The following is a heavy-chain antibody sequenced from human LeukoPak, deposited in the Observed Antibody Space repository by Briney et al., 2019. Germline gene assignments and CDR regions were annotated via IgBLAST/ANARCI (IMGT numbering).Heavy chain of an antibody. CDR1: GFTVSSNY. Sequence: GGSLRLSCAASGFTVSSNYMSWVRQAPGKGLEWVSVIYSGGSTYYADSVKGRFTISRDNSKNTLYLQMNSLRAEDTAVYYCARVSTGPGSYYFDYWGQGTLVTVSS. CDR2: IYSGGST. CDR3: ARVSTGPGSYYFDY. J-gene: IGHJ4*02. V-gene: IGHV3-53*01. D-gene: IGHD3-9*01.